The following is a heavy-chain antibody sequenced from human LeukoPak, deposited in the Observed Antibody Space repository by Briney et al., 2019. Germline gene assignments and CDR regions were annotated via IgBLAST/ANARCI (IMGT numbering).Heavy chain of an antibody. CDR2: ISYDGSNK. V-gene: IGHV3-30*04. CDR3: ARDVRYCSSTSCYAGGYYYGMDV. D-gene: IGHD2-2*01. Sequence: GGSLRLSCAASGFTFSSYAMHWVRQAPGKGLEWVAVISYDGSNKYYADSVKGRFTISRDNSKNTLYLQMNSLRAEDTAVYYCARDVRYCSSTSCYAGGYYYGMDVWGKGTTVTVSS. J-gene: IGHJ6*04. CDR1: GFTFSSYA.